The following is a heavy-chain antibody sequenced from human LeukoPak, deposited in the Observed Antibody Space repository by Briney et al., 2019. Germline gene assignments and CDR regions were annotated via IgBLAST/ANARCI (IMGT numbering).Heavy chain of an antibody. CDR1: GGSISEYY. Sequence: SETLSLTCTVSGGSISEYYWSWIRQPPGKGLEWIGSSYNSGSTNYNPSLKSRVTISVDTSKNQFSLKVSSATAADTAVYYCARDLYSGYDWVGFNIWGQGTVVTVSS. D-gene: IGHD5-12*01. CDR3: ARDLYSGYDWVGFNI. CDR2: SYNSGST. J-gene: IGHJ3*02. V-gene: IGHV4-59*12.